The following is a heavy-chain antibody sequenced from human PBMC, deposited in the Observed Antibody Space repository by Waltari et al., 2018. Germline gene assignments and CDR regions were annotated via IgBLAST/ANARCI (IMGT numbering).Heavy chain of an antibody. J-gene: IGHJ4*02. V-gene: IGHV3-48*01. CDR1: GFTFSSYS. CDR3: ARDGVNSY. Sequence: EVRLVESGGGLVQPGGSLSLSCAASGFTFSSYSMNWVRQAPGKGLEWVSYISSSSSTIYYADSVKGRFTISRDNAKNSLYLQMNSLRAEDTAVYYCARDGVNSYWGQGTLVTVSS. D-gene: IGHD3-3*01. CDR2: ISSSSSTI.